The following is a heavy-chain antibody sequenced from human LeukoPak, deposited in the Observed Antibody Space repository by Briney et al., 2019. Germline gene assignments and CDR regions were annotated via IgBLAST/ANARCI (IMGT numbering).Heavy chain of an antibody. CDR1: GGTFSSYA. CDR2: INTNTGNP. J-gene: IGHJ5*02. V-gene: IGHV7-4-1*02. Sequence: ASVKVSCNASGGTFSSYAISWVRQAPGQGLEWMGWINTNTGNPTYAQGFTGRFVFSLDTSVSTAYLQISSLKAEDTAVYYCARARRYSSSYGLSNWFDPWGQGTLVTVSS. CDR3: ARARRYSSSYGLSNWFDP. D-gene: IGHD6-13*01.